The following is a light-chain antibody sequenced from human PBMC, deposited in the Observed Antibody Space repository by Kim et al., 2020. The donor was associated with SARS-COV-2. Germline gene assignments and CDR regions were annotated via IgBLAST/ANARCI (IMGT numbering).Light chain of an antibody. J-gene: IGLJ3*02. V-gene: IGLV2-11*01. Sequence: QSALTQSRSVSGSPGQSVTISCTGTSSDVGGYNYVSWYQQHPGKAPKLMIYDVTKRPSGVPDRFSGSKSGNTASLTISGLQAEDEADYYCCSYAGSYTYGVFGGGTQLTVL. CDR2: DVT. CDR1: SSDVGGYNY. CDR3: CSYAGSYTYGV.